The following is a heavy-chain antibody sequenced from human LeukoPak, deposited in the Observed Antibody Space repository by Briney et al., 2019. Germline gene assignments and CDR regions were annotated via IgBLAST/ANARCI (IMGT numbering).Heavy chain of an antibody. D-gene: IGHD3-10*01. Sequence: GASVKVSCKASGYTFTSYGISWVRQAPGQGLEWMGWISAYNGNTNYAQKFQGRVTMTTDTSTSTAYMELRSLRSDDTAVYYCARVVLTMVRGFTQTFDYWGQRTLVTVSS. CDR2: ISAYNGNT. J-gene: IGHJ4*02. CDR3: ARVVLTMVRGFTQTFDY. V-gene: IGHV1-18*01. CDR1: GYTFTSYG.